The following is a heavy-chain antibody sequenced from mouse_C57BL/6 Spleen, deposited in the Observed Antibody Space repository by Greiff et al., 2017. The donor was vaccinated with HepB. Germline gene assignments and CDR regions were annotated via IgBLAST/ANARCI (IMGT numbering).Heavy chain of an antibody. CDR2: IHPNSGST. CDR3: ARYTPHYYAMDY. V-gene: IGHV1-64*01. J-gene: IGHJ4*01. CDR1: GYTFTSYW. Sequence: QVQLQQSGAELARPGASVKMSCKASGYTFTSYWMHWVKQRPGQGLEWIGMIHPNSGSTNYNEKFKSKATLTVDKSSSTAYMQLSSLTSEDSAVYFCARYTPHYYAMDYWGQGTSVTVSS.